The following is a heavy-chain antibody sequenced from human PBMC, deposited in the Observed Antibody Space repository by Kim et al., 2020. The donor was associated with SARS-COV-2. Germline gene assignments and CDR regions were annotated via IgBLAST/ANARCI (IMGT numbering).Heavy chain of an antibody. V-gene: IGHV4-59*13. Sequence: SETLSLTCTVSGGSISGYYWSWIRQPPGKGLEWIGYIYYSGSTKYNPSLKSRVSISVDTSKNQFSLKLSSVTAADTAVYYCARDFSSDFWSGFFGYWGQG. CDR1: GGSISGYY. D-gene: IGHD3-3*01. J-gene: IGHJ4*02. CDR2: IYYSGST. CDR3: ARDFSSDFWSGFFGY.